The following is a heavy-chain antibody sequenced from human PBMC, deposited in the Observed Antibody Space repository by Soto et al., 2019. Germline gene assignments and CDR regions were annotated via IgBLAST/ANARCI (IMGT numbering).Heavy chain of an antibody. CDR1: GYTFTDFH. Sequence: ASVKVSCKASGYTFTDFHIHWVRQAPGQGLERMRWINAGSDNTKYSQKLQDRVTVTRDTSANTAYMELSSLTSENPAINYYAGGQRRGSASWGQGTLGTLSS. D-gene: IGHD3-10*01. CDR2: INAGSDNT. J-gene: IGHJ5*02. CDR3: AGGQRRGSAS. V-gene: IGHV1-3*01.